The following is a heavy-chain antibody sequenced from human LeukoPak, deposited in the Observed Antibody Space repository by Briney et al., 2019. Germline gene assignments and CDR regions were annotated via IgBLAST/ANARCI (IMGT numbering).Heavy chain of an antibody. CDR2: ISGSGGGT. J-gene: IGHJ1*01. Sequence: GGSLRLSCAASGFTVSSNYMSWVRQAPGEGLEWVSGISGSGGGTYYADSVKGRFTISRDNSKNTLYLEMNSLRADDTAVYFCARDRDSSSWYPAEYFQHWGQGSLVTVSS. D-gene: IGHD3-22*01. CDR1: GFTVSSNY. CDR3: ARDRDSSSWYPAEYFQH. V-gene: IGHV3-23*01.